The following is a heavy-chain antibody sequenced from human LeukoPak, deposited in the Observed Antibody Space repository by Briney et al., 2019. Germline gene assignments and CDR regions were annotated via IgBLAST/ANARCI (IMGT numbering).Heavy chain of an antibody. CDR3: ARDLYYDYVWGSYRYPPDAFDI. Sequence: ASVKVSCKASGYTFTSYGISWVRQAPGQGLEWMGWISAYNGNTNYAQKLQGRVTMTTDTSTSTAYMELRSLRSDDTAVYYCARDLYYDYVWGSYRYPPDAFDIWGQGTMVTLSS. V-gene: IGHV1-18*01. J-gene: IGHJ3*02. D-gene: IGHD3-16*02. CDR1: GYTFTSYG. CDR2: ISAYNGNT.